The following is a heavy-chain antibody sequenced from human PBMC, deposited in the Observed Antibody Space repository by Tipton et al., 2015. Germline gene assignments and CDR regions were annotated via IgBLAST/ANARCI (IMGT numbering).Heavy chain of an antibody. CDR2: ISGDDSDT. V-gene: IGHV3-74*01. CDR1: GFNVSTFQ. Sequence: GSLRLSCSVSGFNVSTFQMFWVRQALGQGLTWVSSISGDDSDTKYADFVKGRFTISRDSANNTVYLEMSSLTAGDTAVYYCATLVLGPWDYWGQGNVVTVSS. CDR3: ATLVLGPWDY. D-gene: IGHD1-26*01. J-gene: IGHJ4*02.